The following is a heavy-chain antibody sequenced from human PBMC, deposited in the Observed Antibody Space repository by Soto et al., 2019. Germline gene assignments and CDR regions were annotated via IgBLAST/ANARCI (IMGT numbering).Heavy chain of an antibody. Sequence: SETLSLTRAVSGGSISSGNWWSWVRQPPGKGLEWIGQIYHSGSTNYNPSLKSRVTISLDKSKNQFSLKLSSVTAADTAVYYCAKCITALGPIDYWGQGTLVTVS. D-gene: IGHD6-6*01. V-gene: IGHV4-4*02. J-gene: IGHJ4*02. CDR2: IYHSGST. CDR3: AKCITALGPIDY. CDR1: GGSISSGNW.